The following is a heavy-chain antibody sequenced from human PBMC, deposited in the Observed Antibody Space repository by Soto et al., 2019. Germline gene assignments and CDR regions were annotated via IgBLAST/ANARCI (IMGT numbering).Heavy chain of an antibody. V-gene: IGHV4-31*03. J-gene: IGHJ3*02. Sequence: QVQLQESGPGLVKPSQTLSLTCTVSGGSISSGGYYWSWIREHQGKGLEWIGYIYYSGSTYYNPALKSRVTISVNTSKNQFSLKLSSVTAADTAVYYWARGGMGVVVAARDAFDNWGQGTMVTVSS. CDR3: ARGGMGVVVAARDAFDN. CDR2: IYYSGST. D-gene: IGHD2-15*01. CDR1: GGSISSGGYY.